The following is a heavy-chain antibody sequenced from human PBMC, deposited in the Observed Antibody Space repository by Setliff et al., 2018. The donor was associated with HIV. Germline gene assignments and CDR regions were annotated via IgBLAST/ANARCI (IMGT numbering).Heavy chain of an antibody. Sequence: PSETLSLTCSVSGGSISSNKYYWSWIRQPPGKGLEWTGSIYHSGKTYYMPSLQSRVTISVDMSKNQISLRLSSVTAADTAVYYCARLSGGMVPNYWGQGTLVTVSS. CDR1: GGSISSNKYY. J-gene: IGHJ4*02. V-gene: IGHV4-39*01. D-gene: IGHD3-10*01. CDR3: ARLSGGMVPNY. CDR2: IYHSGKT.